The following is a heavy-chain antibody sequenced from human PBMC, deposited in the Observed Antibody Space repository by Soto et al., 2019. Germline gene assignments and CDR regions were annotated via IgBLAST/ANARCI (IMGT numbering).Heavy chain of an antibody. Sequence: QVQLVESGGGVVQPGRSLRLSCAASGFTFSSYAMHWVRQAPGKGLEWVAVISYDGSNKYYADSVKGRFTISRDNSKNTLYLQMNSLRAEDTAVYYCAREAGSVVVVAAGGWFDPWGQGTLVTVSS. D-gene: IGHD2-15*01. V-gene: IGHV3-30-3*01. CDR3: AREAGSVVVVAAGGWFDP. CDR2: ISYDGSNK. J-gene: IGHJ5*02. CDR1: GFTFSSYA.